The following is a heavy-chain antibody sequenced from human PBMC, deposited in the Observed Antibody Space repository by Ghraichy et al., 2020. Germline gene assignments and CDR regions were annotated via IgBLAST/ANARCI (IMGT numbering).Heavy chain of an antibody. CDR2: IGTTGDT. CDR1: GFTFSAHD. V-gene: IGHV3-13*01. J-gene: IGHJ5*02. Sequence: GGSLRLSCAASGFTFSAHDMHWVRQVPGKGLEWVATIGTTGDTHYPASVKGRFIMSRENAENSLYLQMNSLRAGDTAVYYCARGHNDFWRGYRHWFDPWGQGTLVTISS. D-gene: IGHD3-3*01. CDR3: ARGHNDFWRGYRHWFDP.